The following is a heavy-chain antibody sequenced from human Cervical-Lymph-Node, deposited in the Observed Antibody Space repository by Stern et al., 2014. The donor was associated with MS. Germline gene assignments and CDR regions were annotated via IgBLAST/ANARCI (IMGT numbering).Heavy chain of an antibody. CDR1: GGTFRNYA. CDR3: AIFPPPR. Sequence: QVQLVQSGAEVKKPGSSVKVSCKASGGTFRNYALSWVRQAPGQGLEWMGVIIPVSGTATYAQKFHGRVNIIADESTGTEYMELSGLGSENPAVYFGAIFPPPRWGQGTMVTVSS. CDR2: IIPVSGTA. V-gene: IGHV1-69*01. J-gene: IGHJ3*01.